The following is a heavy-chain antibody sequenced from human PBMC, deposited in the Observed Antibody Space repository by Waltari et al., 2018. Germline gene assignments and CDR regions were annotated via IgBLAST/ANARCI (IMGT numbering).Heavy chain of an antibody. Sequence: EVQLVESGGGLIQPGGSLRLSCAVSGFSVPGNYLTWRRQAPGKGLGWVAVLYSGGGTYYTDSVKGRFTISRDNSNNTLDLQMTGLRADDTAVYFCARLKQLVYYFDSWGQGTQVTVSS. J-gene: IGHJ4*02. CDR2: LYSGGGT. D-gene: IGHD1-1*01. CDR1: GFSVPGNY. V-gene: IGHV3-53*01. CDR3: ARLKQLVYYFDS.